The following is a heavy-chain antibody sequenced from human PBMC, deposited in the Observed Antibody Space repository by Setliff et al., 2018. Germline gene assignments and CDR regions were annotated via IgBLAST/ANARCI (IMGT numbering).Heavy chain of an antibody. Sequence: GGSLRLSCAASGFTFSSYSMNWVRQAPGKGLEWVALIWNDGSNKFYGDSVRGRFTISRDNSKSTLYLQMDSLRAEDAAVYYCARDGGEYWGQGTLVTVSS. CDR1: GFTFSSYS. J-gene: IGHJ4*02. CDR2: IWNDGSNK. D-gene: IGHD3-16*01. CDR3: ARDGGEY. V-gene: IGHV3-33*08.